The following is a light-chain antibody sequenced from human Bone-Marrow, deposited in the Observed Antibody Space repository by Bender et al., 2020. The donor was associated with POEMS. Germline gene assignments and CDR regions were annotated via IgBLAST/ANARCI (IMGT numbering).Light chain of an antibody. CDR2: RDT. CDR3: QVWESSRDEYF. V-gene: IGLV3-9*01. Sequence: SYALTQPVSVSVALGQTARITCGGKDIGTKNVQWYQQKPGQAPVVVIYRDTNRPSGIPERFSGSNSGNTATLTISRAQAGDEADYYCQVWESSRDEYFFGPGTKVTVL. J-gene: IGLJ1*01. CDR1: DIGTKN.